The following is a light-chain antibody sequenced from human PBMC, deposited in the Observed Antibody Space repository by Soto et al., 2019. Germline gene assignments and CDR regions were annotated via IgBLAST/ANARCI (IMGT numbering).Light chain of an antibody. J-gene: IGKJ4*01. CDR2: GAS. Sequence: EIVLTQAPATLSVSPGEGATLSCRASQSVGRSLAWYQEKPGQAPRLLIYGASTRATGIPARFSGTGSGTDFTLIISSLQSEDFAVYYCQQYYDWPLTFGGGTKVDI. CDR3: QQYYDWPLT. CDR1: QSVGRS. V-gene: IGKV3-15*01.